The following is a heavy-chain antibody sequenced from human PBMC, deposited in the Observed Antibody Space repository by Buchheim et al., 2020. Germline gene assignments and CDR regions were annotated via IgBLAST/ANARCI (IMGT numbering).Heavy chain of an antibody. CDR2: INPSGGST. Sequence: QVQLVQSGAEVKKPGASVKVSCKASGYTFTSYYMHWVRQAPGQGLEWMGIINPSGGSTRYAQKFQDRVTMTRDTSTSTVYMELSSLRSEDTAVYYCARAPYYDFWSGYLGRYYYYYGMDVWGPGTT. V-gene: IGHV1-46*03. J-gene: IGHJ6*02. CDR1: GYTFTSYY. CDR3: ARAPYYDFWSGYLGRYYYYYGMDV. D-gene: IGHD3-3*01.